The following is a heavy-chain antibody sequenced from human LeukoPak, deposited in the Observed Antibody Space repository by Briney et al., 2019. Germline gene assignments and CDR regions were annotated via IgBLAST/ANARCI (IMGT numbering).Heavy chain of an antibody. Sequence: GGSLRLSCAASGFTLSNYAMNWVRQAPGKGLEWVAVISYDGSNKYYADSVKGRFTISRDNSKNTLYLQMNSLRAEDTAVYYCASAYGEEGYYFDYWGQGTLVTVSS. CDR3: ASAYGEEGYYFDY. V-gene: IGHV3-30-3*01. J-gene: IGHJ4*02. D-gene: IGHD4-17*01. CDR2: ISYDGSNK. CDR1: GFTLSNYA.